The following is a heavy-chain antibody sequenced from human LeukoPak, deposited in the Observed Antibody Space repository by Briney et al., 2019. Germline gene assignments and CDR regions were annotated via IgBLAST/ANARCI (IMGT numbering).Heavy chain of an antibody. CDR1: GFTFSSYS. CDR2: ISSSSSYI. CDR3: ARGAPGIAVAGNYFDY. Sequence: GGSLRLSCAASGFTFSSYSMNLVRQAPGKGLEWVSSISSSSSYIYYADSVKGRFTISRDNAKNSLYLQMNSLRAEDTAVYYCARGAPGIAVAGNYFDYWGQGTLVTASS. J-gene: IGHJ4*02. V-gene: IGHV3-21*01. D-gene: IGHD6-19*01.